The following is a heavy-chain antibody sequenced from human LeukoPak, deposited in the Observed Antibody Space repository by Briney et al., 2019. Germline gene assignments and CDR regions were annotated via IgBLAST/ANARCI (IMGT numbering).Heavy chain of an antibody. J-gene: IGHJ4*02. V-gene: IGHV4-59*01. Sequence: SETLSLTCTVSGGSISSYYWSWIRQPPGKGLEWIGYIYYSGSTNYNPSLKSRVTISVDTSKNQFSLKLSSVTAADTAVYYCARGSGAYGEAYGGQGTLVTVSS. D-gene: IGHD4-17*01. CDR3: ARGSGAYGEAY. CDR2: IYYSGST. CDR1: GGSISSYY.